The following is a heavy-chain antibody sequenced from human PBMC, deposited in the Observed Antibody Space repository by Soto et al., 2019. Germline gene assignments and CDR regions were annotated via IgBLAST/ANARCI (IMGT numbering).Heavy chain of an antibody. V-gene: IGHV3-30*18. CDR1: GFTFNNYG. Sequence: PEGSLRLSCAASGFTFNNYGIHWVRQAPGKGLEWVAVISNDGGAKYYADSVKGRFTISRDNSRNTLYLQMNSLRPEDTAMYYCAKEGIELWSAFDYWGQGTLVTVSS. CDR2: ISNDGGAK. CDR3: AKEGIELWSAFDY. J-gene: IGHJ4*02. D-gene: IGHD3-10*01.